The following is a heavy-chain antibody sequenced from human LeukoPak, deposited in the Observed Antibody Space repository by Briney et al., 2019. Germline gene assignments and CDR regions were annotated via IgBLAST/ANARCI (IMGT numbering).Heavy chain of an antibody. D-gene: IGHD3-9*01. CDR3: AKDGPRYYDILTGYYWDYGMDV. V-gene: IGHV3-23*01. CDR1: GFTFSSYA. CDR2: ISGSGGST. Sequence: GGSLRLSCAASGFTFSSYAMSWVCQAPGKGLEWVSAISGSGGSTYYADSVKGRFTISRDNSKNTLYLQMNSLRAEDTAVYYCAKDGPRYYDILTGYYWDYGMDVWGQGTTVTVSS. J-gene: IGHJ6*02.